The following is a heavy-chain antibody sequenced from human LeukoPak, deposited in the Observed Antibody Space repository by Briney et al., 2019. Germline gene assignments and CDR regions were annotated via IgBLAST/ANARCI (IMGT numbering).Heavy chain of an antibody. Sequence: GGSLRLSCAASGFTFSSYSMNWVRQAPGKGLEWVSSISSSSSYIYYADSVKGRFTISRDNAKNSLYLQMNSLRAEDTAVYYCARDLTYGNWFDPRGQGTLVTVSS. CDR3: ARDLTYGNWFDP. D-gene: IGHD2-21*01. V-gene: IGHV3-21*01. CDR2: ISSSSSYI. J-gene: IGHJ5*02. CDR1: GFTFSSYS.